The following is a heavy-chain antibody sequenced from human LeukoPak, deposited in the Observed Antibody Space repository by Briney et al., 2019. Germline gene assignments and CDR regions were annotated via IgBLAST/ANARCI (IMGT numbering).Heavy chain of an antibody. J-gene: IGHJ4*02. CDR3: ARGPSSAWSLGY. CDR2: IKQDGSEK. V-gene: IGHV3-7*01. CDR1: GFAFSSYW. D-gene: IGHD6-19*01. Sequence: PWGSLRLSCAASGFAFSSYWRSWVRQAPGKGLEWVANIKQDGSEKYYVDSVKGRFTISRDNAKNSLYLQMNSLRAEDTAIYYCARGPSSAWSLGYWGQGTLVTVSS.